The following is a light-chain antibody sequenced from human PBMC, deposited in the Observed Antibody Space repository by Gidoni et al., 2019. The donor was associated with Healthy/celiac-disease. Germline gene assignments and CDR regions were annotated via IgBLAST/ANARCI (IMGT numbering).Light chain of an antibody. J-gene: IGKJ4*01. CDR1: PGIRSY. CDR2: AAS. Sequence: DIQLTQPPSFLYASVGDRVTITCRSSPGIRSYLAWYQQKPGNAPKLLIYAASTLQSGVPSRFSGSGSGTEFTLTISSRQPEDFATYYCQQLNSYPLTFXGXTKVEIK. CDR3: QQLNSYPLT. V-gene: IGKV1-9*01.